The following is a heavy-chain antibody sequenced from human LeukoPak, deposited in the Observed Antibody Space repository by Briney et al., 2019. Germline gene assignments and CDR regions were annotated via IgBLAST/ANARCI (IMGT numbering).Heavy chain of an antibody. CDR2: ISYDGSNK. V-gene: IGHV3-30*03. CDR3: ATSPDSSSWYFLDY. J-gene: IGHJ4*02. CDR1: GFTFSSYW. Sequence: GGSLRLSCAASGFTFSSYWMSWVRQAPGKGLEWVAVISYDGSNKYYADSVKGRFTISRDNSKNTLYLQMNSLRAEDTAVYYCATSPDSSSWYFLDYWGQGTLVTVSS. D-gene: IGHD6-13*01.